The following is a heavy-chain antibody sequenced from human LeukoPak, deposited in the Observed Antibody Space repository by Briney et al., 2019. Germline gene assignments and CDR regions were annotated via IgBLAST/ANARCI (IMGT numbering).Heavy chain of an antibody. CDR1: GFTFSTYN. CDR2: ISSSSSFI. Sequence: KTGGSLRVCCAASGFTFSTYNMNWVRQAPGKGLEWVSSISSSSSFIYYADSVKGRFTISRDNAKNSLYLQMNSLRAGDTAVYYCARGGVSDVYIPRVFDPWGQGTLVTVSS. D-gene: IGHD5-24*01. CDR3: ARGGVSDVYIPRVFDP. V-gene: IGHV3-21*01. J-gene: IGHJ5*02.